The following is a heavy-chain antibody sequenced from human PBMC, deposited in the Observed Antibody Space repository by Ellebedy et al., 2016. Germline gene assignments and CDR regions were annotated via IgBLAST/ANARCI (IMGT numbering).Heavy chain of an antibody. D-gene: IGHD1-1*01. CDR2: ISSSSSYI. CDR3: ARGYLGIDY. CDR1: GFTFSSYS. Sequence: GESLKISCAASGFTFSSYSMNWVRQAPGKGLEWVSSISSSSSYIYYADSVKGRFTISRDNAKNSLYLQMNSLRAEDTAVYYCARGYLGIDYWGQGTLVTVSS. V-gene: IGHV3-21*01. J-gene: IGHJ4*02.